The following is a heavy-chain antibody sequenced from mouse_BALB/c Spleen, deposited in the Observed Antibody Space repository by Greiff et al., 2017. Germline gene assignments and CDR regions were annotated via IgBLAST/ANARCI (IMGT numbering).Heavy chain of an antibody. V-gene: IGHV2-9*02. J-gene: IGHJ3*01. CDR1: GFSLTSYG. CDR2: IWAGGST. D-gene: IGHD4-1*01. CDR3: ATHLGRGFAY. Sequence: VQLKESGPGLVAPSQSLSITCTVSGFSLTSYGVHWVRQPPGKGLEWLGVIWAGGSTNYNSALMSRLSISKDNSKSQVFLKMNSLQTDDTAMYYCATHLGRGFAYWGQGTLVTVSA.